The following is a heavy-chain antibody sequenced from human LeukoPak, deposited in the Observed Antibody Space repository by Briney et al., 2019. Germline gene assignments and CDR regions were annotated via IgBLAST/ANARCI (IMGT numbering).Heavy chain of an antibody. V-gene: IGHV1-8*01. Sequence: GASVKVSCKASGYTFTSYDINWVRQATGQGLEWMGWMNTNSGNTGYAQKFQGRVTMTRNTSIRTAYMALSRLRYKDTDVYYCAREQCRCSSTSCYTDNDAFDIWGQGTMVTVSS. D-gene: IGHD2-2*02. CDR1: GYTFTSYD. CDR3: AREQCRCSSTSCYTDNDAFDI. J-gene: IGHJ3*02. CDR2: MNTNSGNT.